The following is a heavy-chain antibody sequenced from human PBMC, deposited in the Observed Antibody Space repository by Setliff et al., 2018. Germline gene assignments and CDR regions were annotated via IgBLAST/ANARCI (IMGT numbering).Heavy chain of an antibody. CDR3: ARLRKDYGDYYYFDY. J-gene: IGHJ4*02. V-gene: IGHV3-48*03. CDR2: ISNGGGAV. D-gene: IGHD4-17*01. Sequence: GGSLRLSCVASGFTFSNYEFNWVRQAPGKGLEWISYISNGGGAVKYADSVKGRFTISRDNAKNSLYLQMNSLRAEDTAVYYCARLRKDYGDYYYFDYWGQGTPVTVSS. CDR1: GFTFSNYE.